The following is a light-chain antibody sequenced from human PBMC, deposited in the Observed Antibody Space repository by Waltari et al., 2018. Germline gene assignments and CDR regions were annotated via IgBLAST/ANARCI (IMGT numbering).Light chain of an antibody. Sequence: QSALSQPASVSGSPGQSITISCTGTSSDVGGFNHVSWYQQLPGKVPKLIIFDVTSRPSGVSSRFSGHKSDNTASLTISGLQADDEAEYFCGSYVSSSTFVFGSGTKVTVL. CDR2: DVT. CDR1: SSDVGGFNH. J-gene: IGLJ1*01. CDR3: GSYVSSSTFV. V-gene: IGLV2-14*03.